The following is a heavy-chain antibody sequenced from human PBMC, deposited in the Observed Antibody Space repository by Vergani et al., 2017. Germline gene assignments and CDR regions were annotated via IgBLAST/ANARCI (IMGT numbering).Heavy chain of an antibody. D-gene: IGHD2-15*01. V-gene: IGHV5-51*01. CDR1: GYSFTSYW. Sequence: EVQLVQSGAEVNKPGESLKISCKGSGYSFTSYWIGWVRQMPGKGLEWMGMIYPGDSDTRYSPSFQGQVTLSADKSISTAYLQWSSLKASDTAMYYCARLLKYCSGGSCYYLDYWGQGTLVTVSS. CDR3: ARLLKYCSGGSCYYLDY. J-gene: IGHJ4*02. CDR2: IYPGDSDT.